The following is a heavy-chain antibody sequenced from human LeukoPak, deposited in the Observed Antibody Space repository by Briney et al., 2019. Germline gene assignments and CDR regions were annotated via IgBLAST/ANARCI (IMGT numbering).Heavy chain of an antibody. CDR1: GCSINNGGYY. Sequence: SQTLSLTCTVSGCSINNGGYYWSWLRQHPGKGLEWIGYIYYSGSSYYNPSLRSRVTISVDTPKNHFSLKLSSVTAADTAVYYCARVALVSGYSTDAFDIWGQGTMVTVSS. D-gene: IGHD3-22*01. V-gene: IGHV4-31*03. J-gene: IGHJ3*02. CDR3: ARVALVSGYSTDAFDI. CDR2: IYYSGSS.